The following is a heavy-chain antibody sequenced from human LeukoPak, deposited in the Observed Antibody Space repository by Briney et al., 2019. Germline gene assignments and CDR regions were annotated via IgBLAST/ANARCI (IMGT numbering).Heavy chain of an antibody. V-gene: IGHV3-48*04. D-gene: IGHD5-18*01. CDR1: GFTFSSYS. J-gene: IGHJ6*03. CDR2: ISSSSSTI. CDR3: ARGDSHYYYMDV. Sequence: GGSLRLSCAASGFTFSSYSMNWVRQAPGKGLEWVSYISSSSSTIYYADSVKGRFTISRDNAKNSLYLQMNSLRAEDTAVYYCARGDSHYYYMDVWGKGTTVTVSS.